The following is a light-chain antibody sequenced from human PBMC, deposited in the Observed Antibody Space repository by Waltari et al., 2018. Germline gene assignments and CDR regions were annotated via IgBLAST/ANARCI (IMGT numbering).Light chain of an antibody. CDR3: QAWDFSIVA. V-gene: IGLV3-1*01. Sequence: SYELTQPPSLSVSPGQTATITCSGDKLGDKYACWYQQKPGQSPLLVIYEDDKRPSGIPDRFSGSNSGNTATLTISGTQATDEADYYCQAWDFSIVAFGGGTKLTVL. CDR2: EDD. CDR1: KLGDKY. J-gene: IGLJ2*01.